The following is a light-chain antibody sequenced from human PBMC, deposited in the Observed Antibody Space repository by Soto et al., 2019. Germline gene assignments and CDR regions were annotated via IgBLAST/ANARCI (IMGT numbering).Light chain of an antibody. V-gene: IGKV2-28*01. J-gene: IGKJ1*01. CDR1: QSLLHSNGYNY. CDR3: MQALQTPRV. CDR2: LGS. Sequence: DIVMTQSPLSLPVTPGEPASISCRSSQSLLHSNGYNYLDWYLQKPGQSPQLLIYLGSNRASGVPDRFSGSGSGTDFTLKISRVEAEDVGVYYCMQALQTPRVFGQGTKVDIK.